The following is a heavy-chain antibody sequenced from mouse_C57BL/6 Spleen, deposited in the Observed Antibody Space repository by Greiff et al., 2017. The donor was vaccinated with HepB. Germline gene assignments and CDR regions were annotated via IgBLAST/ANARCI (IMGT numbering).Heavy chain of an antibody. CDR1: GYAFSSSW. J-gene: IGHJ2*01. CDR3: ARSTVVARYFDC. D-gene: IGHD1-1*01. V-gene: IGHV1-82*01. CDR2: IYPGDGVT. Sequence: VQLQQSGPELVKPGASVKISCKASGYAFSSSWMNWVKQRPGKGLEWIGRIYPGDGVTNYNGKFKGKATLAADKSSSTAYMQLSSLTSEDSAVYFCARSTVVARYFDCWGQGTTLTVSS.